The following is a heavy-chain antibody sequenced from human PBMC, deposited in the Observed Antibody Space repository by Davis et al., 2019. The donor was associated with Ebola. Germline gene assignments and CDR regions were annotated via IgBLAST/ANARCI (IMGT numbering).Heavy chain of an antibody. CDR3: AREVGETKLDQ. CDR2: VIPVFGTT. Sequence: SVMISCNASGGTFSSYTITWVRHAPGQGLERTGWVIPVFGTTNYAQKFQGRVTLTADESTSTAYMELTNLRSDDTAVYYCAREVGETKLDQWGQGTLVPVSS. V-gene: IGHV1-69*13. J-gene: IGHJ4*02. D-gene: IGHD1-26*01. CDR1: GGTFSSYT.